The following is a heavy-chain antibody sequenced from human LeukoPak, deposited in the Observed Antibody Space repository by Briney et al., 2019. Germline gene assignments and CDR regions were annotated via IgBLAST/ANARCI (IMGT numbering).Heavy chain of an antibody. CDR3: AIEYYYASSGYLN. Sequence: SETLSLTCAVSGGSFSGYYWSWIRQPPRKGLEWIGEINHSGSTNYNPSLKSRVTISVDTSKNQFSLKLSSVTAADTAVYYCAIEYYYASSGYLNWGQGTLVTVSS. CDR2: INHSGST. J-gene: IGHJ4*02. CDR1: GGSFSGYY. V-gene: IGHV4-34*01. D-gene: IGHD3-22*01.